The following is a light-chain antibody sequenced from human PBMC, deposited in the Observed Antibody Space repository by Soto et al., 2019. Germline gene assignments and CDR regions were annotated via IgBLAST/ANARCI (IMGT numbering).Light chain of an antibody. J-gene: IGKJ5*01. Sequence: EIVMTQSPATLSVSPGERATLSCRASQSVSSNLAWYQQKPGQAPRLLIYGASTRATGIPARFSGSGSGTDFTLTISRLEPEDFAVYYCQHYGSSLPITFGQGTRLEIK. V-gene: IGKV3-15*01. CDR1: QSVSSN. CDR3: QHYGSSLPIT. CDR2: GAS.